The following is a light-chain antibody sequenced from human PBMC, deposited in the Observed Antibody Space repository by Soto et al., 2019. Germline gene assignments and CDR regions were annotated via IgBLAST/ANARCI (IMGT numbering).Light chain of an antibody. CDR2: KAS. CDR3: QHYNSYPYT. Sequence: DIQMTQSPSTLSASVGDRVTITCWASQTISNWLAWYQQRPGKAPNLLIYKASTLESGVSSRFSGSGSGTEFTLTISSLQPDDFATYYCQHYNSYPYTFGQGTQLEIK. CDR1: QTISNW. J-gene: IGKJ2*01. V-gene: IGKV1-5*03.